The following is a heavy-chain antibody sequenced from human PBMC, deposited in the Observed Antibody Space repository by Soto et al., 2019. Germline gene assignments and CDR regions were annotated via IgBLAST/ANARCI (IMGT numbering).Heavy chain of an antibody. V-gene: IGHV6-1*01. CDR1: GDSVSANRGA. J-gene: IGHJ6*02. D-gene: IGHD6-6*01. CDR2: TYYRSKWYN. Sequence: SQTLSLTCAISGDSVSANRGAWNWIRQSPSRGLEWLGRTYYRSKWYNDYAVSVKSRITINPDTSKNQFSLQLNSVTPEYSAVYYCARQDSDSSRYWGLDVWGQGTTVTVSS. CDR3: ARQDSDSSRYWGLDV.